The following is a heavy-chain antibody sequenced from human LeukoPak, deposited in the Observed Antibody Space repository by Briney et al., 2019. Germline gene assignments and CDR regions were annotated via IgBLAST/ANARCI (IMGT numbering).Heavy chain of an antibody. CDR1: GYTLTELS. CDR3: ATVVLPPDWFDP. J-gene: IGHJ5*02. CDR2: FDLEDGEI. V-gene: IGHV1-24*01. Sequence: ASVKVSCKVSGYTLTELSMHWVRQAPGKGLEWMGGFDLEDGEIIYPQKFQGRVTMTEDTSTDTAYMELSSLRSEDTAVYYCATVVLPPDWFDPRGQGTLVTVSS.